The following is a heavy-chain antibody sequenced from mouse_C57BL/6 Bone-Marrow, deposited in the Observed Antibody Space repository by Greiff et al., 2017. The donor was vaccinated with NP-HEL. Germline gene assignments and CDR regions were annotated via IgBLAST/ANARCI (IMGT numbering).Heavy chain of an antibody. J-gene: IGHJ4*01. CDR2: INPSSGYT. CDR3: ARWLRLRRKDAMDD. CDR1: GYTFTSYW. D-gene: IGHD3-2*02. Sequence: QVQLQQSGAELAKPGASVKLSCKASGYTFTSYWMHWVKQRPGQGLEWIGYINPSSGYTKYNQKFKDTATLTADKSSSTAYMQLSRLTYEDSAVYYCARWLRLRRKDAMDDWGQGTSVTVSS. V-gene: IGHV1-7*01.